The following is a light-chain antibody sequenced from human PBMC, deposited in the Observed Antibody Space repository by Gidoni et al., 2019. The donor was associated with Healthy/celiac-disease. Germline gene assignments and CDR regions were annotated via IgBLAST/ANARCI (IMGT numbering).Light chain of an antibody. Sequence: EIVLTQSPATLSLSPGERATLSCRASQSVSSYLAWYQQKPGQAPRLLIYDASRGSGTDFTLTISSREPEDFAVYYCQQRSNWPWTFGQGTKVEIK. CDR1: QSVSSY. V-gene: IGKV3-11*01. J-gene: IGKJ1*01. CDR3: QQRSNWPWT. CDR2: DAS.